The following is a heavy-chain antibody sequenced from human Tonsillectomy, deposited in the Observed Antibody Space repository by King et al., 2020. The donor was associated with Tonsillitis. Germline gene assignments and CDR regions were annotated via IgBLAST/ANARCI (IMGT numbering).Heavy chain of an antibody. V-gene: IGHV3-48*02. CDR3: AKEVRLGWVVVTVGV. Sequence: EQQLVQSGGGLVQPGGSLRLSCAASGFTFSSSSMNWVRQAPGRGLEWISYISTSSSTISYADSVKGRFTISRDNAKNSLYLQMSSLRDEDTAVYYCAKEVRLGWVVVTVGVWGQGTTVTVSS. J-gene: IGHJ6*02. CDR2: ISTSSSTI. CDR1: GFTFSSSS. D-gene: IGHD2-15*01.